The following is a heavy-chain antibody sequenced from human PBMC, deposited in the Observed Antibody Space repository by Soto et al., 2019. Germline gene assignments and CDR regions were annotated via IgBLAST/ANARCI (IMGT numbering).Heavy chain of an antibody. J-gene: IGHJ6*02. CDR2: ISYDGSNK. CDR3: AKVVGTSITMVRGVIIENYYYYYGMDV. V-gene: IGHV3-30*18. Sequence: GGSLRLSCAASGFTFSSYGMHWVRQAPGKGLEWVAVISYDGSNKYYADSVKGRFTISRDNSKNTLYLQMNSLRAEDTAVYYLAKVVGTSITMVRGVIIENYYYYYGMDVWGQGTTVTVSS. D-gene: IGHD3-10*01. CDR1: GFTFSSYG.